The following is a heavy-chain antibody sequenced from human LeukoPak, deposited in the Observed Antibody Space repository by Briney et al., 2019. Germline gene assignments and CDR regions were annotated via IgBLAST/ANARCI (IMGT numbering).Heavy chain of an antibody. J-gene: IGHJ4*02. CDR1: GFTFSSYG. V-gene: IGHV3-48*02. CDR2: TSSGSSTI. CDR3: ARDGVGATGFDY. Sequence: GGSLRLSCAASGFTFSSYGMHWVRQAPGKGLEWVSYTSSGSSTIYYADSVRARFTISRDNAKNSLYLQMNSLRDEDTAVYYCARDGVGATGFDYWGQGTLVTVSS. D-gene: IGHD1-26*01.